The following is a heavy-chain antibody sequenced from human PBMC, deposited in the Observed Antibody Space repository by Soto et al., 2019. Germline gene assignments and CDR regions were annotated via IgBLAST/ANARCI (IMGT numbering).Heavy chain of an antibody. V-gene: IGHV5-10-1*01. Sequence: GESLKISCKGSGYSFTIYWISWVRQMPGKGPEWMGRIDPSDSYTNYSPSFQGHVTISADKSISTAYLQWSSLKASDTAMYYCAEGPHYYDSSGDDAFDIWGQGTMVTVSS. CDR2: IDPSDSYT. CDR3: AEGPHYYDSSGDDAFDI. J-gene: IGHJ3*02. D-gene: IGHD3-22*01. CDR1: GYSFTIYW.